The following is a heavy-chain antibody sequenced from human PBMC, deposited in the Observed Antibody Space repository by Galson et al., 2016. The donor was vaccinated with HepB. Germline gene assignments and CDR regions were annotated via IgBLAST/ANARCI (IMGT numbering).Heavy chain of an antibody. CDR1: GFTFSSYA. V-gene: IGHV3-23*01. J-gene: IGHJ6*02. CDR3: VTEGYYGMDV. Sequence: SLRLSCAASGFTFSSYAMSWVRQAPGKGLEWASTISDSGGSIYSADSVKGRFTISRDNAKNTLYLQMNSLRAEDTAVYYCVTEGYYGMDVWGQGTTVTVSS. CDR2: ISDSGGSI.